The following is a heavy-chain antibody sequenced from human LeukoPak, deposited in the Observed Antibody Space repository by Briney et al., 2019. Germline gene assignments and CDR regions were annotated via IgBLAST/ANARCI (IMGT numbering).Heavy chain of an antibody. J-gene: IGHJ4*02. CDR1: GYSISSGYY. D-gene: IGHD6-13*01. Sequence: SETLSLTCTVSGYSISSGYYWGWIRQPPGKGLEWIGSIYHSGSTYYNPSLKSRVTISVDTTKNQFSLKLSSVTAADTAVYYCARAPGYSSIFYFDYWGQGTLVTVSS. CDR2: IYHSGST. V-gene: IGHV4-38-2*02. CDR3: ARAPGYSSIFYFDY.